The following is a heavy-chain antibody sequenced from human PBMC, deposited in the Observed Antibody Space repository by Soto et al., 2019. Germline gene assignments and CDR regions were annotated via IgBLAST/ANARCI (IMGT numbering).Heavy chain of an antibody. J-gene: IGHJ4*02. Sequence: QVQLVQSGAEVKKPGSSVKVSCKASGGTFSSYAISWVRQAPGQGLEWMGGIIPIFGTANYAQKFQGRVTITADESTSTDYMALSSLRSEATAAYYCARVIPPPAAAGLDWGQGTLVTVSS. V-gene: IGHV1-69*01. CDR1: GGTFSSYA. CDR2: IIPIFGTA. D-gene: IGHD6-13*01. CDR3: ARVIPPPAAAGLD.